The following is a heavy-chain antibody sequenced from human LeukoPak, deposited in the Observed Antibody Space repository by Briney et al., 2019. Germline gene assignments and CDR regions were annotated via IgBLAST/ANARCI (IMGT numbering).Heavy chain of an antibody. J-gene: IGHJ5*02. CDR2: ISGSGGST. CDR3: AKDTITRSSYPGWFDP. V-gene: IGHV3-23*01. D-gene: IGHD3-16*02. CDR1: GLTFSSYA. Sequence: GGSLRLSCAASGLTFSSYAMSWVRQAPGKGLEWVSAISGSGGSTYYTDSVKGRFTISRDNSKNTLYLQMNSLRAEDTAVYYCAKDTITRSSYPGWFDPWGQGTLVTVSS.